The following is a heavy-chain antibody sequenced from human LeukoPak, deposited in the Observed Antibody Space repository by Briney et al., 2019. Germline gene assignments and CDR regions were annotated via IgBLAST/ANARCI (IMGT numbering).Heavy chain of an antibody. V-gene: IGHV1-69*05. CDR2: IIPIFGTA. CDR3: AREVGSPGIYYYYYYMDV. CDR1: GGTFSSYA. J-gene: IGHJ6*03. Sequence: SVKVPCKASGGTFSSYAISWVRQAPGQGLEWMGGIIPIFGTANYAQKFQGRVTITTDESTSTAYMELSSLRSGDTAVYYCAREVGSPGIYYYYYYMDVWGKGTTVTVSS. D-gene: IGHD6-13*01.